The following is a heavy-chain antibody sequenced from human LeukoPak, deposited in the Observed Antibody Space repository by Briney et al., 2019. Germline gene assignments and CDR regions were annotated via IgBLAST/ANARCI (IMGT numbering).Heavy chain of an antibody. J-gene: IGHJ4*02. D-gene: IGHD2-2*01. Sequence: SETLSLTCTVSGGSISSYYWSWIRQPPGKGLEWIGYIYYSGSTNYNPSLKSRVTISVDTSKNQFSLKLSSVTAADTAVYYCAVEYCSSTSCFDYWGQGTLVTVSS. CDR3: AVEYCSSTSCFDY. CDR2: IYYSGST. V-gene: IGHV4-59*01. CDR1: GGSISSYY.